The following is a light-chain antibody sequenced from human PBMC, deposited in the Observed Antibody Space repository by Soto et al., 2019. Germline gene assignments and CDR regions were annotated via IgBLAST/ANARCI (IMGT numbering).Light chain of an antibody. CDR2: DAS. CDR3: QQRSNWLT. CDR1: QSVSSY. Sequence: EIVLTQSPATLSLSPGERATLSCRASQSVSSYLAWYQQKPGQAPRLLIYDASNRATGIPARFSGSGSGTDFTLTISSLEPEDSAVYYCQQRSNWLTFGGGTKVKIK. V-gene: IGKV3-11*01. J-gene: IGKJ4*01.